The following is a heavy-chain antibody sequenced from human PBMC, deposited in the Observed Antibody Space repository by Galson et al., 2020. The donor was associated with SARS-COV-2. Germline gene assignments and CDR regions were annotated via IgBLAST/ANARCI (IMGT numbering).Heavy chain of an antibody. V-gene: IGHV4-30-4*01. CDR3: ARLSGHGYRWNPRYLGV. CDR1: GGSISSGDEY. Sequence: ETSETLSLTCTVSGGSISSGDEYWTCNRQPPGQGLEWIGYIYYSGSTYYNPSLKSRVSISIDTSKSQFSLRLRSVTAADTAVYSCARLSGHGYRWNPRYLGVWGRGTLFTVSP. J-gene: IGHJ3*01. D-gene: IGHD5-12*01. CDR2: IYYSGST.